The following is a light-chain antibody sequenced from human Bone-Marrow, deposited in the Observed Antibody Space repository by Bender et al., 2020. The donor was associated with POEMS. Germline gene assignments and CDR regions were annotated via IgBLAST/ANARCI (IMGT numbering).Light chain of an antibody. Sequence: QSVLTQPPSASGTPGQRVTISCSGSSSNIGTNPVNWYQQLPGTAPKLLIYINNQRPSGVPDRFSGSKSGTSASLAISGLQSEDEADYYCAAWVDSLNGWVFGGGTKLTVL. V-gene: IGLV1-44*01. CDR1: SSNIGTNP. CDR2: INN. CDR3: AAWVDSLNGWV. J-gene: IGLJ3*02.